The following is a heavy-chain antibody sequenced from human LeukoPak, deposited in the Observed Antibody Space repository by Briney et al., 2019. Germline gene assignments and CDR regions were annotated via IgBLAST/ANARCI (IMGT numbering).Heavy chain of an antibody. Sequence: ASVKVSCKSSGYTFTSYGISWGRQAPGQGLEWMTWISPYNGDTKYSQNFQGRVTMTTDTSTTTAYMELRSLSSDDTAVYYCARTNPQRGYFDYWGQGTLVTVSS. CDR3: ARTNPQRGYFDY. D-gene: IGHD2-2*01. J-gene: IGHJ4*02. V-gene: IGHV1-18*01. CDR2: ISPYNGDT. CDR1: GYTFTSYG.